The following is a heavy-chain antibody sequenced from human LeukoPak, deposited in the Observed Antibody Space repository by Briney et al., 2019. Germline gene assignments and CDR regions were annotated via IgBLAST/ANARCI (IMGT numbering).Heavy chain of an antibody. V-gene: IGHV1-2*06. CDR3: ARVGDGLNDAFDI. CDR2: INPNSGGT. J-gene: IGHJ3*02. CDR1: GYTFTGYY. D-gene: IGHD5-24*01. Sequence: ASVKVSCKASGYTFTGYYMNWVRQAPGQGPEWMGRINPNSGGTNYAQKFQGRVTMTRDTSISTAYMELSRLRSDDTAVYYCARVGDGLNDAFDIWGQGTMVTVSS.